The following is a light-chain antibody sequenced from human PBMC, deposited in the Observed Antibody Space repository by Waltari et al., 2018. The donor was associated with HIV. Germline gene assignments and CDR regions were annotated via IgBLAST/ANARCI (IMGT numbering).Light chain of an antibody. V-gene: IGKV3-20*01. CDR3: HQYGGSPRS. CDR1: QSVTSSH. J-gene: IGKJ2*03. Sequence: IVLTQSPGTLSLSPGERATLSCRASQSVTSSHLAWYQQRPGQAPRLLIYDASNRATGIPDRFSGSGSGTDFTLTINRLEPEDFVVYYCHQYGGSPRSFGQGTKLEIK. CDR2: DAS.